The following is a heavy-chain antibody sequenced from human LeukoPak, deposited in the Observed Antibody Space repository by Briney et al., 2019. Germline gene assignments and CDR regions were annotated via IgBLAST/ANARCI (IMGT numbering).Heavy chain of an antibody. V-gene: IGHV3-7*03. J-gene: IGHJ6*02. CDR1: GSTFSSYW. Sequence: GGSLRLSCAASGSTFSSYWMNWARQAPGKGLEWVASINHNGNVNYYVDSVKGRFTISRDNAKNSLYLQMSNLRAEDTAVYFCARGGGLDVWGRGATVTVSS. D-gene: IGHD3-16*01. CDR3: ARGGGLDV. CDR2: INHNGNVN.